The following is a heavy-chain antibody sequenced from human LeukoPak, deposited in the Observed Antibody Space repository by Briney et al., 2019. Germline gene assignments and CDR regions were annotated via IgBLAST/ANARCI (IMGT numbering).Heavy chain of an antibody. J-gene: IGHJ6*03. CDR2: INHSGST. CDR3: ARGRYCSSTSCYRYYYYYYYMDV. Sequence: SETPSLTCAVYGGSFSGYYWSWIRQPPGKGLEWIGEINHSGSTNYNPSLKSRVTISVDTSKNQFSLKLSSVTAADTAVYYCARGRYCSSTSCYRYYYYYYYMDVWGKGTTVTVSS. D-gene: IGHD2-2*02. V-gene: IGHV4-34*01. CDR1: GGSFSGYY.